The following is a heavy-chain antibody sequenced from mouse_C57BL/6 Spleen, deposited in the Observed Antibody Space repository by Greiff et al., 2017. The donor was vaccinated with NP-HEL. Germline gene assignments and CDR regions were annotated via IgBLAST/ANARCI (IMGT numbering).Heavy chain of an antibody. CDR1: GYTFTSYG. J-gene: IGHJ4*01. V-gene: IGHV1-81*01. Sequence: QVQLQQSGAELARPGASVKLSCKASGYTFTSYGISWVKQRTGQGLEWIGEIYPRSGNTYYNEKFKGKATLTADKSSSTAYMELRSLTSEDSAVYFCARFGDYGSPYAMNYWGQGTSVTVSS. CDR2: IYPRSGNT. CDR3: ARFGDYGSPYAMNY. D-gene: IGHD1-1*01.